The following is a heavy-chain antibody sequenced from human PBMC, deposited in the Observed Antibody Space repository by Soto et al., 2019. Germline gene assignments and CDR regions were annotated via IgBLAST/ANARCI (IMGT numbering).Heavy chain of an antibody. CDR1: GYTFTGYY. CDR3: ARDKGAGTYYNFWSGYTRPYYYYGMDV. D-gene: IGHD3-3*01. Sequence: ASVKVSCKGSGYTFTGYYMHWVRQAPGQGLEWMGWINPNSGGTNYAQKFQGWVTMTRDTSISTAYMELSRLRSDDTAVYYCARDKGAGTYYNFWSGYTRPYYYYGMDVWGQGTTVTVSS. V-gene: IGHV1-2*04. J-gene: IGHJ6*02. CDR2: INPNSGGT.